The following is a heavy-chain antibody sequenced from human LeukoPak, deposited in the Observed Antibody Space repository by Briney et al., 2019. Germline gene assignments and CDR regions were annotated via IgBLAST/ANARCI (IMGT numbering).Heavy chain of an antibody. CDR3: AXXXXXXXXXXYPYYYYGMDV. V-gene: IGHV1-69*04. CDR1: GGTFSSYA. J-gene: IGHJ6*02. Sequence: ASVKVSCKASGGTFSSYAISWVRQAPGQGLEWMGRIIPILGIANYAQKFQGRVTITADKSTSTAYMELSSLRSEDTAVYYCAXXXXXXXXXXYPYYYYGMDVWGQGTTVTVSS. CDR2: IIPILGIA.